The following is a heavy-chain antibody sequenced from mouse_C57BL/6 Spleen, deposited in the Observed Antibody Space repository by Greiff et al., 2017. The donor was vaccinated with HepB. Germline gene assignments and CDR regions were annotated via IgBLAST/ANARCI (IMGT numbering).Heavy chain of an antibody. Sequence: EVNLVESGGGLVKPGGSLKLSCAASGFTFSSYAMSWVRQTPEKRLEWVATISDGGSYTYYPDNVKGRFTISRDNAKNNLYLQMSHLKSEDTAMYYCARDRRGGSSFDYWGQGTTLTVSS. D-gene: IGHD1-1*01. J-gene: IGHJ2*01. CDR2: ISDGGSYT. CDR3: ARDRRGGSSFDY. V-gene: IGHV5-4*01. CDR1: GFTFSSYA.